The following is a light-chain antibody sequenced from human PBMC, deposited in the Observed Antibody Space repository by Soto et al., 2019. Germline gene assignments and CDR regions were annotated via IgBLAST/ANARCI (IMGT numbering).Light chain of an antibody. CDR1: QSVNSN. Sequence: EIVMTQSPATLSVSPGERATLSCRASQSVNSNLAWYQQKPGQAPRLLISGVSTRATGIPARFSGSGSETEFTLTISSLQSEDFAVYYCQQYNNWWTFGQGTKVEMK. V-gene: IGKV3-15*01. CDR2: GVS. CDR3: QQYNNWWT. J-gene: IGKJ1*01.